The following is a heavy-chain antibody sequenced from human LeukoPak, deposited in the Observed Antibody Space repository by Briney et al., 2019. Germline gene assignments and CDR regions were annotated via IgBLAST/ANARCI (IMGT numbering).Heavy chain of an antibody. CDR2: INHSGST. Sequence: SETLSLTCAVYGGSFSGYYWSWIRQPPGKGLEWIGEINHSGSTNYNPSLKSRVTISVDTSKNQFSLKLSSVTAADTAVYYCARGNNEVEMGDWGQGTLVTVSS. V-gene: IGHV4-34*01. J-gene: IGHJ4*02. CDR3: ARGNNEVEMGD. CDR1: GGSFSGYY. D-gene: IGHD5-24*01.